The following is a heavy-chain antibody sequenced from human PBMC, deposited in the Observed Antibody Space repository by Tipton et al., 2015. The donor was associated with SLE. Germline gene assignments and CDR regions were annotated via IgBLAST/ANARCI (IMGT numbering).Heavy chain of an antibody. J-gene: IGHJ5*02. CDR1: AGSITSSSYY. D-gene: IGHD2-15*01. CDR3: AREGAAGGGNWFDP. CDR2: IYYTGTTT. V-gene: IGHV4-39*07. Sequence: TLSLTCTVSAGSITSSSYYWAWIRQPPGKGLEWIGSIYYTGTTTYYNSFLKSRVTMSVDTSKNQFSLRLSSVTAADTAVYYCAREGAAGGGNWFDPWGQGTLVTVAS.